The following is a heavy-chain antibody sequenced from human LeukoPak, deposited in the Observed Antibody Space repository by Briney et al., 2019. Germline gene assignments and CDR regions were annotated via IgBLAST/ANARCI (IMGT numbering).Heavy chain of an antibody. CDR2: ISYDGRDK. J-gene: IGHJ4*02. D-gene: IGHD3-10*01. Sequence: PGRSLRLSCAASGFTFSSYGMHWVRQAPGEGLEWVAVISYDGRDKYYADSVKGRFTISKGNSKNTLYLQMNSLRAEDTAVYYCAKDYFGSGIGFFDHWGQGTLVTVSS. CDR3: AKDYFGSGIGFFDH. CDR1: GFTFSSYG. V-gene: IGHV3-30*18.